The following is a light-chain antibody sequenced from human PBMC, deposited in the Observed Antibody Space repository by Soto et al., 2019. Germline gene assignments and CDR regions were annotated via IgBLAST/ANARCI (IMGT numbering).Light chain of an antibody. CDR2: KAS. CDR1: QSLSYW. Sequence: DIPMTQSPSTLSASVGDTVTITCRASQSLSYWLAWYQQKPGQAPKLLIHKASTLESGAPSRFSGSGSGTEFTLTISSLQPDDFATFYCQQYDRFPYSFGQGTKLEIK. CDR3: QQYDRFPYS. V-gene: IGKV1-5*03. J-gene: IGKJ2*03.